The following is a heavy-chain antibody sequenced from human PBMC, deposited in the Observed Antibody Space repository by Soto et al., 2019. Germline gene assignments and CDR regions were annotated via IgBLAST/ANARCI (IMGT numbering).Heavy chain of an antibody. CDR1: GDSVSSNSAS. V-gene: IGHV6-1*01. CDR3: ARGRHGYLVSVFEY. Sequence: QVRLQQSGPGLVKPSQTLSLTCAISGDSVSSNSASWNWIRQSPSRGLEWLGRTYYRTRWYNDYPMSMRSRMTVNPNTSKNQFSLQLNSVTPEDTAVYYCARGRHGYLVSVFEYWGQGTLVTASS. CDR2: TYYRTRWYN. D-gene: IGHD3-9*01. J-gene: IGHJ1*01.